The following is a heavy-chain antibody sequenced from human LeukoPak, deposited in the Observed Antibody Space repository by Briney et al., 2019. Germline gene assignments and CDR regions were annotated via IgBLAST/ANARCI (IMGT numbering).Heavy chain of an antibody. CDR1: GLTFRNAW. V-gene: IGHV3-23*01. J-gene: IGHJ5*02. Sequence: GGSLRLSCGASGLTFRNAWMTWVRQAPGKGLEWVSTFSRSGPDTYYADSVKGRFTISRDKSKNTVYLQMDSLRFEDTAMYYCARNWFDPWGQGTLVTVSS. CDR3: ARNWFDP. CDR2: FSRSGPDT.